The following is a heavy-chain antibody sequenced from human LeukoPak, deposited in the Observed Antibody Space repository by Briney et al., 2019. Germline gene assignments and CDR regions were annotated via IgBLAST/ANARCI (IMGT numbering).Heavy chain of an antibody. CDR2: IIPIFGTA. CDR3: ARENTRTMVRGVIVDAFDI. V-gene: IGHV1-69*01. J-gene: IGHJ3*02. D-gene: IGHD3-10*01. CDR1: GGTFSSYA. Sequence: ASVKVSCKASGGTFSSYAISWVRQASGQGLEWMGGIIPIFGTANHAQKFQGRVTITADESTSTAYMELSSLRSEDTAGYYCARENTRTMVRGVIVDAFDIWGQGTTVTVSS.